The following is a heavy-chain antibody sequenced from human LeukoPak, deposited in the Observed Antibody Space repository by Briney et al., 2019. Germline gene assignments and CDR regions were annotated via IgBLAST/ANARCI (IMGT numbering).Heavy chain of an antibody. CDR3: ARLVCSSTSCYILGFDY. Sequence: SGTLSLTCVVSGGSISSNNWWSWVRQPPGKGLEWIGEIFHSGSTNYNPSLKSRVTIAVDTSKNQFSLKLSSVTAADTAVYYCARLVCSSTSCYILGFDYWGQGTLVTVSS. J-gene: IGHJ4*02. V-gene: IGHV4-4*02. CDR1: GGSISSNNW. CDR2: IFHSGST. D-gene: IGHD2-2*02.